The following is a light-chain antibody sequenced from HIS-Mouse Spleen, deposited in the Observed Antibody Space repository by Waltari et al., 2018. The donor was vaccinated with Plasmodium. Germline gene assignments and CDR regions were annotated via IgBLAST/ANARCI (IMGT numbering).Light chain of an antibody. J-gene: IGLJ3*02. CDR2: EVS. CDR1: SSDVGGYNY. V-gene: IGLV2-8*01. Sequence: QSALTQPPSASGSPGQSVTISCTGTSSDVGGYNYVSWYQQHPGKAPKLMIYEVSKRPYGVPERFSVSKSGNKAALTVAGLQAEDEADYYCSSYAGSNNFGVFGGGTKLTVL. CDR3: SSYAGSNNFGV.